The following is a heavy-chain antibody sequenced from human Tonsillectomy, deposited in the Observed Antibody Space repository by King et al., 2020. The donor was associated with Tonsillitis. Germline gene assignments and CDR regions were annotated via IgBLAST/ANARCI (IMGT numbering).Heavy chain of an antibody. CDR2: IYSVGTT. V-gene: IGHV3-53*04. CDR3: ARGWAYCGGNCYSE. J-gene: IGHJ4*02. D-gene: IGHD2-21*02. Sequence: QAPGKELEWVSVIYSVGTTYYADTVNGRFTISRHNSKNTLYLEMKSMIADDTAVYYCARGWAYCGGNCYSEWGQGTLVTV.